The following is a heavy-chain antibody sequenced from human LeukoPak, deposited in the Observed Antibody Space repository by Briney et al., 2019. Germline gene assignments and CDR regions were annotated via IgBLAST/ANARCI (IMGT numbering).Heavy chain of an antibody. CDR3: ARGRITKFNWFDP. Sequence: SETLSLTCAVYGGSFSGYYWSWIRQPPGKGLEWIGEINHSGSTNYNPSLKSRVTISVDTSKNQFSLKLSSVTAADTAVYYCARGRITKFNWFDPWGQGTLVTVSS. D-gene: IGHD1-1*01. J-gene: IGHJ5*02. CDR1: GGSFSGYY. V-gene: IGHV4-34*01. CDR2: INHSGST.